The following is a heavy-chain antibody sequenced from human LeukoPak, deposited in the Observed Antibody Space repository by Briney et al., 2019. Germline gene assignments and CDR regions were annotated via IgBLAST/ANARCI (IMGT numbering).Heavy chain of an antibody. D-gene: IGHD6-19*01. CDR3: ARDYRYSSGYDY. V-gene: IGHV1-69*04. J-gene: IGHJ4*02. Sequence: SVKVSCKASGGTFSSYAISWVRQAPGQGLEWMGRIIPILGIANYAQKFQGRVTITADKSTSTAYMELSSLRSEDTAVYYCARDYRYSSGYDYWGQGTLVTVSS. CDR2: IIPILGIA. CDR1: GGTFSSYA.